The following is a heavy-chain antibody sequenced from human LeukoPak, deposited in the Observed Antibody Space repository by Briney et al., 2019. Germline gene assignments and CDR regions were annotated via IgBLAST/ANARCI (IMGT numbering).Heavy chain of an antibody. CDR2: INHSGNT. Sequence: SETLSLTCAVYGGSFSGYYWSWIRQPPGKGLEWIGEINHSGNTNYNPSLKSRVTISVDTSKNQFSLKLSSVTAADTAVYYCARAPRALRGYSYGLDYWGQGTLVTVSS. J-gene: IGHJ4*02. CDR1: GGSFSGYY. D-gene: IGHD5-18*01. CDR3: ARAPRALRGYSYGLDY. V-gene: IGHV4-34*01.